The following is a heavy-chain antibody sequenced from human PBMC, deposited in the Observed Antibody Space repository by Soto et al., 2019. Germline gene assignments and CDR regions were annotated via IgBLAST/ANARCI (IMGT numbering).Heavy chain of an antibody. Sequence: QLQLQESGPGLVKPSETLSLTCTVSGGSISSSSYYWGWIRQPPGKGLEWIGSIYYSGSTYYNPSLKSRVTLSVDTSKHRFSLKLSSVTAADTAVYYCARHALTWHAGAFDIWGQGTMVTVSS. V-gene: IGHV4-39*01. J-gene: IGHJ3*02. CDR1: GGSISSSSYY. CDR2: IYYSGST. D-gene: IGHD2-21*02. CDR3: ARHALTWHAGAFDI.